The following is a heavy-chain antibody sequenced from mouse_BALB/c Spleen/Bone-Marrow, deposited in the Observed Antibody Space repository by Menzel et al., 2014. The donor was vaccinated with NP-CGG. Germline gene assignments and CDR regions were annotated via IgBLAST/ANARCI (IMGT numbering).Heavy chain of an antibody. CDR2: INPSNGGT. V-gene: IGHV1S16*01. J-gene: IGHJ4*01. CDR3: TRGRRDAMDY. CDR1: GDTFSSDD. Sequence: VQLHQSGAELVKPGASVKLSCKASGDTFSSDDMYWALQMPVQCLEWTGEINPSNGGTNFNEKFKSKASLTVVKSSSTAYMQLSSLTSEDSAVYYCTRGRRDAMDYWGQGTSVTVSS.